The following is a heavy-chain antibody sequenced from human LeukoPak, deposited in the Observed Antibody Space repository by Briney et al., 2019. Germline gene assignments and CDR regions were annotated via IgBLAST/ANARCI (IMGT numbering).Heavy chain of an antibody. Sequence: PGRSLRLSCAASGFTFSSYGMHWVRQAPGKGLEWVAVIWYDGSNKYYADSVKGRFIISRDNSKNTLYLQMNSLRAEDTAVYYCARDKLGRGVITATIDYWGQGTLVTVSS. D-gene: IGHD3-10*01. CDR1: GFTFSSYG. CDR2: IWYDGSNK. V-gene: IGHV3-33*01. CDR3: ARDKLGRGVITATIDY. J-gene: IGHJ4*02.